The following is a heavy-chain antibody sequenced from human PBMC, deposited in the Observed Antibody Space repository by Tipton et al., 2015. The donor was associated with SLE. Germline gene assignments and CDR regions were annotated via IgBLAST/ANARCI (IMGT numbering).Heavy chain of an antibody. Sequence: TLSLTCTVSGASIIGGGFYWTWIRQHPGKGLEWIGYIYDTETTYYNPSLKSRVTMSIDRSKNHFSLRLRSVSAADTAIYYCAREVKSGRYDWFDPWGQGTLVTVSS. CDR3: AREVKSGRYDWFDP. D-gene: IGHD1-26*01. CDR2: IYDTETT. CDR1: GASIIGGGFY. J-gene: IGHJ5*02. V-gene: IGHV4-31*03.